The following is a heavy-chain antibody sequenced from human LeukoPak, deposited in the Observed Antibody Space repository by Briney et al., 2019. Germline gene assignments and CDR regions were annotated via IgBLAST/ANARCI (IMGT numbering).Heavy chain of an antibody. Sequence: GGSLRLSCAASGFTFSSYAMSWVRQAPGKGLEWVSAISGSGGSTYYADSVKGRFTISRDNSKNTLYLQMNSLRAEDTAVNYCAKGXSSXXYXSLGAFDIWGQGTMVTVSS. CDR3: AKGXSSXXYXSLGAFDI. D-gene: IGHD3-10*01. CDR1: GFTFSSYA. CDR2: ISGSGGST. V-gene: IGHV3-23*01. J-gene: IGHJ3*02.